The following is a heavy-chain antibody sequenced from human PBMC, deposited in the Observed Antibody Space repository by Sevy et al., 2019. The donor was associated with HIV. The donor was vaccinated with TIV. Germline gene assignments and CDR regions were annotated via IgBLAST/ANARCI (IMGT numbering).Heavy chain of an antibody. Sequence: GGSLRLSCAASGFTFSSYSMNWVRQAPGKGLEWVSSISSSSSYIYYADSVKGRFTISRDNAKNSLYLQMNSLRAEDTVVYYCAREFDILTGYWPALDYWGQGTLVTVSS. CDR1: GFTFSSYS. CDR2: ISSSSSYI. D-gene: IGHD3-9*01. V-gene: IGHV3-21*01. J-gene: IGHJ4*02. CDR3: AREFDILTGYWPALDY.